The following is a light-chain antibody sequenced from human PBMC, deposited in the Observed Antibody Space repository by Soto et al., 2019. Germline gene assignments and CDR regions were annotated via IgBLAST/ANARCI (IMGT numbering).Light chain of an antibody. J-gene: IGKJ2*01. Sequence: EIVMTQSPATLSVSPGERATLSCRASQSVSANLAWYQQKPGQAPRLLISGASTRATGIPARFSGSGSGTEFTLTISSLQSEDFAVYYCQQYKNCPPYTLGQGTKLEIK. V-gene: IGKV3-15*01. CDR3: QQYKNCPPYT. CDR1: QSVSAN. CDR2: GAS.